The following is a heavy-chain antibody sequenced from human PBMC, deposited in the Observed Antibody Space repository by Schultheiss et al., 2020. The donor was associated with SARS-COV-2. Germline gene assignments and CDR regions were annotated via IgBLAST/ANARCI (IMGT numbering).Heavy chain of an antibody. J-gene: IGHJ6*02. D-gene: IGHD1-14*01. CDR1: GGSFSGSY. CDR2: INHSGST. V-gene: IGHV4-34*01. CDR3: ARVSGRREPGYYYYYGMDV. Sequence: SQTLSLTCAVYGGSFSGSYWSWIRQPPGKGLEWIGEINHSGSTNYDPSLKSRLTISLDTSKNQFSLKLTSVTAADTAVYYCARVSGRREPGYYYYYGMDVWGQGTTVTVSS.